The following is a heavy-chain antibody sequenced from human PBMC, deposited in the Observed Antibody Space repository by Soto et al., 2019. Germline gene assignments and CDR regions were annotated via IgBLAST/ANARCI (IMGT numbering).Heavy chain of an antibody. V-gene: IGHV4-4*07. CDR1: GGSISSYY. CDR3: VRDGTKTLRDWFDP. CDR2: IYTSGST. J-gene: IGHJ5*02. Sequence: SETLSLTCTVSGGSISSYYWSWIRQPAGKGLEWIGRIYTSGSTNYNPSLKSRVTMSVDTSKNQFSLKLGSVTAADTAVYYCVRDGTKTLRDWFDPWGQGSSVTVSS. D-gene: IGHD1-1*01.